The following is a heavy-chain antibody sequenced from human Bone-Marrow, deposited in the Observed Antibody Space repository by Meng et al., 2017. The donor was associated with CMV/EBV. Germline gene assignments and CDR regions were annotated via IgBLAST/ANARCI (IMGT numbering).Heavy chain of an antibody. CDR3: ARGRGRLDY. D-gene: IGHD3-10*01. CDR1: GGSISSYY. CDR2: MNHRRSA. Sequence: LRLSCTVSGGSISSYYWSWIRQPPGKGLEWIGEMNHRRSANYNPSLKSRATISVDKSKSQFSLKLNSLTAADTAVYYCARGRGRLDYWGQGMLVTVSS. V-gene: IGHV4-34*01. J-gene: IGHJ4*02.